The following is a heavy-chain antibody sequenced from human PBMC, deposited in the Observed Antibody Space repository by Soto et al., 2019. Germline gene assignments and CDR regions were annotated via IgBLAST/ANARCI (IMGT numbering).Heavy chain of an antibody. CDR2: ISSSSSTI. D-gene: IGHD3-10*01. CDR1: GFTFSSYS. Sequence: GGSLRLSCAASGFTFSSYSMNWVRQAPGKGLEWVSYISSSSSTIYYADSVKGRFTISRDNAKNSLYLQMNSLRDEDTAVYYCARVQWDYSSAGHMDVWGQGTTVTVSS. J-gene: IGHJ6*02. CDR3: ARVQWDYSSAGHMDV. V-gene: IGHV3-48*02.